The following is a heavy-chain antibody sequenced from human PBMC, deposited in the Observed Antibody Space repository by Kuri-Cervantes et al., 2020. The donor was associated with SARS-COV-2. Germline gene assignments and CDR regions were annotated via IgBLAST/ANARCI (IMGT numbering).Heavy chain of an antibody. Sequence: GGSLRLSCAASGFTFSNFWMNWVRQAPGKGLEWVGRIQIKSDGGTTDCGAPVKGRFSFSRDDSRDRLYLQMDSLKTEDTAVYYCTTEAYSGSQGGAFDIWGQGTKVTVSS. D-gene: IGHD1-26*01. CDR2: IQIKSDGGTT. CDR3: TTEAYSGSQGGAFDI. V-gene: IGHV3-15*07. J-gene: IGHJ3*02. CDR1: GFTFSNFW.